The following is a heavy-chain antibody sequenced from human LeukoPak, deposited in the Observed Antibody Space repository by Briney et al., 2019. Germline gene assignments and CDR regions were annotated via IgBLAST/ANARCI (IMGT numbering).Heavy chain of an antibody. CDR1: GFTFSSYD. D-gene: IGHD6-13*01. V-gene: IGHV3-13*01. Sequence: PGGSLRLSCAASGFTFSSYDMHWVRQATGKGLEWVSAIGTAGDTYYPGSVKGRFAISRENAKNSLYLQMNNLRAGDTAVYYCARGRYSSSWGDYMDVWGKGTTVTVSS. CDR2: IGTAGDT. J-gene: IGHJ6*03. CDR3: ARGRYSSSWGDYMDV.